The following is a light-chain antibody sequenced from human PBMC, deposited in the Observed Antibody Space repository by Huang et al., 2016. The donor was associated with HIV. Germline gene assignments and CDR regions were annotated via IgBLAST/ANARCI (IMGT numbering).Light chain of an antibody. CDR2: TLS. CDR3: MQRLEFPYT. V-gene: IGKV2-40*01. Sequence: DIVMTQTPLSLPVTPGEPASISCNASQRLLHNDEGNTYVDVYLQKPGQSPNLLIYTLSFRASGVPDRFSGSGSDINFTLKISSVEAEDIGVYYCMQRLEFPYTFGQGTKLQIK. J-gene: IGKJ2*01. CDR1: QRLLHNDEGNTY.